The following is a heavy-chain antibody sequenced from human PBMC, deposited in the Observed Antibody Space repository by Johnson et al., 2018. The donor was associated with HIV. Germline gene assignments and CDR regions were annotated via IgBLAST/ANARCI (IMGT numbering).Heavy chain of an antibody. CDR1: GLSLSAYG. V-gene: IGHV3-33*06. D-gene: IGHD3-10*01. Sequence: QVQLVESGGGVVQPGTSLRLSCEASGLSLSAYGLHWVRQAPGKGLEWVAVIWYDGSNKYYADSVKGRFTISRDNSKNTLYLQMNSLRAEDTAVYYCAKEGITMEVDIWGQGTMVTVSS. J-gene: IGHJ3*02. CDR2: IWYDGSNK. CDR3: AKEGITMEVDI.